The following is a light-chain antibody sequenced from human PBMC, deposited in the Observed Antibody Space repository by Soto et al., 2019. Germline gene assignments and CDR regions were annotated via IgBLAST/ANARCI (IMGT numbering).Light chain of an antibody. J-gene: IGKJ5*01. Sequence: DIQMTQSPSTLSASVGDRVTITCRASQSISSWLAWYQQKPGKAPKLLIYDASTLESGVPSRFTGRGSGTEFTLTISSLQPEDFATYYCQQSYSTPWTFGQGTRLEIK. V-gene: IGKV1-5*01. CDR2: DAS. CDR1: QSISSW. CDR3: QQSYSTPWT.